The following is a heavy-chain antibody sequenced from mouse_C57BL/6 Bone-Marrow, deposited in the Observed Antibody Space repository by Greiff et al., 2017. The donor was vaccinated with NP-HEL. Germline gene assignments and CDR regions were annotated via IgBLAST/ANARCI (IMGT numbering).Heavy chain of an antibody. CDR1: GYTFTSYG. Sequence: QVQLKESGAELARPGASVKLSCKASGYTFTSYGISWVKQRTGQGLEWIGEIYPRSGTTYYNEKFKGKATLTADKSSSTAYIELRSLPSADSAVYFCARGVRGCSSYPDWYFDVWGTGTTVTVST. V-gene: IGHV1-81*01. CDR3: ARGVRGCSSYPDWYFDV. J-gene: IGHJ1*03. D-gene: IGHD1-1*01. CDR2: IYPRSGTT.